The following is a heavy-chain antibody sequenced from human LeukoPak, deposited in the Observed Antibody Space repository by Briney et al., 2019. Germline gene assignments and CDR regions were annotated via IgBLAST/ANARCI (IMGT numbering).Heavy chain of an antibody. CDR2: TYSTETT. D-gene: IGHD1-26*01. CDR3: VRDVGGSGWFDS. V-gene: IGHV4-4*07. J-gene: IGHJ5*01. CDR1: GDSIRNYY. Sequence: PSETLSLTCTVSGDSIRNYYCSWIRQPAGQGLEWIGRTYSTETTNYNPSLKSRVTMSVDTSTKQFSLRLSSVTAADTAVYYCVRDVGGSGWFDSWGQGTLVTVSS.